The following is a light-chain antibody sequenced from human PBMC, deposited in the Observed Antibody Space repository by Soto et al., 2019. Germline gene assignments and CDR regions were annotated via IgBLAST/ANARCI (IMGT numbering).Light chain of an antibody. Sequence: EIVLTQSPATLSLSPGERATLSCRASQSVSSYLAWYQHKPGQAPRLLIYDASNRATGIPARFSGSGSGTDFTLTITSLEPEDFAVYYCQQRSTSPWTFGQGTKVEIK. V-gene: IGKV3-11*01. CDR2: DAS. CDR3: QQRSTSPWT. J-gene: IGKJ1*01. CDR1: QSVSSY.